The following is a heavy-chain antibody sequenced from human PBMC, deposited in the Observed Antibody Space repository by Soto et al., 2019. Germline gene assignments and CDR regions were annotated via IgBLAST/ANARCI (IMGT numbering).Heavy chain of an antibody. D-gene: IGHD1-1*01. CDR2: IIPILGIA. J-gene: IGHJ5*02. CDR3: ARDLLEWNHIDP. V-gene: IGHV1-69*08. CDR1: GGTFSSYT. Sequence: QVQLVQSGAEVKKPGSSVKVSCKASGGTFSSYTISWVRQAPGQGLEWMGRIIPILGIANYAQKFQGRVTITADKSMSTAYMELSSLRSEDTAVYYCARDLLEWNHIDPWGQGTLVTVSS.